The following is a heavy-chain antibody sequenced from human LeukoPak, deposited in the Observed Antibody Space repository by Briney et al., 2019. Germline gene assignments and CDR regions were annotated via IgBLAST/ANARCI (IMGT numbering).Heavy chain of an antibody. CDR1: GYTFTGFH. CDR3: ARDRGYSYVPDAFDI. V-gene: IGHV1-18*04. CDR2: ISAYNGNT. J-gene: IGHJ3*02. Sequence: ASVKVSCKASGYTFTGFHIHWVRQAPGQGLEWMGWISAYNGNTNYAQKLQGRVTMTTDTSTSTAYMELRSLRSDDTAVYYCARDRGYSYVPDAFDIWGQGTMVTVSS. D-gene: IGHD5-18*01.